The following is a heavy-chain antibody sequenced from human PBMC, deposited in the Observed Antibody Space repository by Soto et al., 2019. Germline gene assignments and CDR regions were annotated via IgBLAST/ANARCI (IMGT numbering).Heavy chain of an antibody. V-gene: IGHV4-31*03. CDR1: GGSISSGGYY. D-gene: IGHD2-15*01. Sequence: LSLTCTVSGGSISSGGYYWSWIRQHPGKGLEWIGYIYYSGSTYYNPSLKSRVTISVDTSKNQFSLKLSSVTAADTAVYYCARDQHCSGGSCYGVDGMDVWGQGTTVTVSS. CDR3: ARDQHCSGGSCYGVDGMDV. J-gene: IGHJ6*02. CDR2: IYYSGST.